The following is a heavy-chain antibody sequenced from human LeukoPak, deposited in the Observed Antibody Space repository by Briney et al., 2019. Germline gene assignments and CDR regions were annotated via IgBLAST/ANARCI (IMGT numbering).Heavy chain of an antibody. D-gene: IGHD5-24*01. V-gene: IGHV3-64*01. CDR2: ISSNGGST. CDR1: GFTFSSYA. J-gene: IGHJ6*03. Sequence: GGSLRLSCAASGFTFSSYAMHWVRQAPGKGLEYVSAISSNGGSTYYANSVKGRFTISRDNSKNTLYLQMGSLRAEDMAVYYCARDRSVGDGYRWDLNYYYYMDVWGKGTTVTVSS. CDR3: ARDRSVGDGYRWDLNYYYYMDV.